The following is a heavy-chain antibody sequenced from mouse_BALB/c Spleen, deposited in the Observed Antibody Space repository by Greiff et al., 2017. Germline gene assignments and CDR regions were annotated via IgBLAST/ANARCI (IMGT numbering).Heavy chain of an antibody. CDR2: INSNGGST. V-gene: IGHV5-6-3*01. CDR1: GFTFSSYG. J-gene: IGHJ2*01. CDR3: ARDGGIYPDY. Sequence: EVKLQESGGGLVQPGGSLKLSCAASGFTFSSYGMSWVRQTPDKRLELVATINSNGGSTYYPDSVKGRFTISRDNAKNTLYLQMSSLKSEDTAMYYCARDGGIYPDYWGQGTTLTVSS. D-gene: IGHD2-1*01.